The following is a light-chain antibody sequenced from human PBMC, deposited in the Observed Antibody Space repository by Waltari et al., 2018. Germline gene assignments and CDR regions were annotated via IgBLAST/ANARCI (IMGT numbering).Light chain of an antibody. CDR2: EVS. CDR3: MQAIHLPLT. CDR1: QSLLYSDGKTY. Sequence: DVVLTQTPFSLSVTPGQPASSACKASQSLLYSDGKTYLYWYLQKPGQSPHLLIYEVSSRVSGVPDRFSGGGSGTDFTQKISRVEAEDVGVYYCMQAIHLPLTFGGGTKVEIK. V-gene: IGKV2-29*02. J-gene: IGKJ4*01.